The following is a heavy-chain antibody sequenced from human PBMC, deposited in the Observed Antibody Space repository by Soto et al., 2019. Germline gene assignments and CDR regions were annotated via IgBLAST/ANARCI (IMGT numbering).Heavy chain of an antibody. D-gene: IGHD3-10*01. CDR1: GFTFSSYG. J-gene: IGHJ4*02. CDR3: AKDRQVPEYYYGSGPLNY. CDR2: ISYDGSNK. Sequence: GGSLRLSCAASGFTFSSYGMHWVRQAPGKGLEWVAVISYDGSNKYYADSVKGRFTISRDNSKNTLYLQMNSLRAEDTAVYYCAKDRQVPEYYYGSGPLNYWGQGTLVTVSS. V-gene: IGHV3-30*18.